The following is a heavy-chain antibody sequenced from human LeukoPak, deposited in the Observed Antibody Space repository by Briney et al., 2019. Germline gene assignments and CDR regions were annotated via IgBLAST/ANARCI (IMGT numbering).Heavy chain of an antibody. CDR3: AKDSFSGSYFDY. D-gene: IGHD3-10*01. J-gene: IGHJ4*02. CDR1: GFTFSSYA. CDR2: ISGSGGST. V-gene: IGHV3-23*01. Sequence: PGGSLRLSCAASGFTFSSYAMSWVRQAPGKGLEWVSAISGSGGSTYYADSVKGRCTISRDNSKNTLYLQMNSLRAEDTAVYYCAKDSFSGSYFDYWGQGTLVTVSS.